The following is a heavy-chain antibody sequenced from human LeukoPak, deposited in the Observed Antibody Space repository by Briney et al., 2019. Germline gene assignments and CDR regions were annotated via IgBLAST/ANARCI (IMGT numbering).Heavy chain of an antibody. D-gene: IGHD6-19*01. J-gene: IGHJ5*02. CDR2: IYPGDSDT. Sequence: GESLKISCKGSGYSFTSYWIGWVRQMPGKGLEWMGIIYPGDSDTRYSPSFQGQVTISADKFISTAYLQWSSLKASDTAMYYCARRPVAAFAVAGTVYGFDPWGQGTLVTVSS. CDR3: ARRPVAAFAVAGTVYGFDP. V-gene: IGHV5-51*01. CDR1: GYSFTSYW.